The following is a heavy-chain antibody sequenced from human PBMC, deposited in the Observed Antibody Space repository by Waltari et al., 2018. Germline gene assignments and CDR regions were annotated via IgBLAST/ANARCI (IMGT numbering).Heavy chain of an antibody. Sequence: QVQLVQSGAEVKKPGASVKVSCTVSGYTLTEFSMHWVRQAPGKGLEWMGGCDPEDGETIYAQKFQGRVTMTEDTSTDTAYMELSSLRSEDTAVYYCATGREQQLKEGSYYFDYWGQGTLVTVSS. CDR3: ATGREQQLKEGSYYFDY. CDR1: GYTLTEFS. CDR2: CDPEDGET. D-gene: IGHD6-13*01. V-gene: IGHV1-24*01. J-gene: IGHJ4*02.